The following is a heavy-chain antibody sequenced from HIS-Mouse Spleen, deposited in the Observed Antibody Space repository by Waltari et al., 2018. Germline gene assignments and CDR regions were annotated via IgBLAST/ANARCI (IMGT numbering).Heavy chain of an antibody. CDR3: ARDKSAAARPNWFDP. CDR1: GFTFSSYW. Sequence: EVQLVESGGGLVQPGGSLRLSCAASGFTFSSYWMSWVRQAPGKGLEWVANIKQDGSEKYYVESVKCRCTISRDNAKNSRYLQMNSLRAEDTAVYYCARDKSAAARPNWFDPWGQGTLVTVSS. V-gene: IGHV3-7*01. CDR2: IKQDGSEK. J-gene: IGHJ5*02. D-gene: IGHD6-13*01.